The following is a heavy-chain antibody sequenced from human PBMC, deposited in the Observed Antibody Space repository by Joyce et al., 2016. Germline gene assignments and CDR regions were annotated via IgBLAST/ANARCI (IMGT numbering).Heavy chain of an antibody. CDR1: GGSISSGGYY. Sequence: QVRLQESGPGPVKPSQTLSLTCTVSGGSISSGGYYWSWIRQQPGKGLEWIGYINYSGITYYNPSLQGRITMSVDTSKNKFSLKLSSVTAADTAVYYCARDSGNAFDIWGQGTMVTVSS. CDR2: INYSGIT. D-gene: IGHD1-26*01. CDR3: ARDSGNAFDI. J-gene: IGHJ3*02. V-gene: IGHV4-31*03.